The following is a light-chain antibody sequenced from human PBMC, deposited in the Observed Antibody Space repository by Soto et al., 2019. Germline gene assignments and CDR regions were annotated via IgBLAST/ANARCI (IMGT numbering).Light chain of an antibody. CDR1: SSDIGGYKF. V-gene: IGLV2-11*01. J-gene: IGLJ1*01. CDR3: CSYVGSYSFV. CDR2: DVN. Sequence: QSALTQPRSVSGSPGQSVTISCTGTSSDIGGYKFVSWYQQHPDKAPKLMIFDVNKRPSGVPDRFSGSKSDNTASLTISGLQAEDEADSYCCSYVGSYSFVFGSATKLTVL.